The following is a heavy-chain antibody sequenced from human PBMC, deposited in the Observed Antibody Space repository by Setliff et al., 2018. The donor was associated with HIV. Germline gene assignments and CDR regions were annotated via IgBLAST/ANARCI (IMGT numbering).Heavy chain of an antibody. CDR2: IYYSGST. J-gene: IGHJ5*02. CDR3: ASQSSTYYDFWSGSMGWFDP. Sequence: SETLSLTCTVSGGSISSSSYYWGWIRQPPGKGLEWIGSIYYSGSTYYNPSLKGRVTISVDTSKIQFSLKLSSVTATDTAVYYCASQSSTYYDFWSGSMGWFDPWGQGTLVTVSS. D-gene: IGHD3-3*01. CDR1: GGSISSSSYY. V-gene: IGHV4-39*01.